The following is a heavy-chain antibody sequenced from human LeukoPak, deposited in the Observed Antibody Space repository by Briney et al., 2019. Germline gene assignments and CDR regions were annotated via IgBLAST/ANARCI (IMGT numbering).Heavy chain of an antibody. CDR2: ISAYNGNT. J-gene: IGHJ3*02. CDR1: GYTFTSYG. CDR3: ARDSMYYYDSSGYRAGAFDI. V-gene: IGHV1-18*01. Sequence: ASVKVSCKASGYTFTSYGISRVRQAPGQGLEWMGWISAYNGNTNYAQKLQGRVTMTTDTSTSTAYMELRSLRSDDTAVYYCARDSMYYYDSSGYRAGAFDIWGQGTMVTVSS. D-gene: IGHD3-22*01.